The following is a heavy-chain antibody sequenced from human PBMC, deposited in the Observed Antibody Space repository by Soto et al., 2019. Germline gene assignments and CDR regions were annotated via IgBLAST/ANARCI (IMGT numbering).Heavy chain of an antibody. D-gene: IGHD2-15*01. CDR2: ISDSGSST. CDR3: AKRHCSGTSCYHFDY. V-gene: IGHV3-23*01. J-gene: IGHJ4*02. Sequence: EVQLLESGGGLVQPGGSLRLSCVASGFTFNNYAMSWVRQAPGKGLEWVSRISDSGSSTYHADSVKGRFTISRDNSKNTLYMQMNSLRAEDTAVYYCAKRHCSGTSCYHFDYWGQGTPVTVSS. CDR1: GFTFNNYA.